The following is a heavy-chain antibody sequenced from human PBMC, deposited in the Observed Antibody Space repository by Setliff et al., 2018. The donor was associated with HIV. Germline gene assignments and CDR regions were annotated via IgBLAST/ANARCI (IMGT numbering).Heavy chain of an antibody. D-gene: IGHD1-26*01. CDR3: ATGIVAATYFDY. V-gene: IGHV3-30-3*01. J-gene: IGHJ4*02. CDR2: ISYDGSNK. Sequence: PGGSLRLSCAVSGFTFSNAWMSWVRQAPGKGLEWVAVISYDGSNKYYADSVKGRFTASRDNSKNTLYLQMDSLRLDDTAVYFCATGIVAATYFDYWGQGTLVTVSS. CDR1: GFTFSNAW.